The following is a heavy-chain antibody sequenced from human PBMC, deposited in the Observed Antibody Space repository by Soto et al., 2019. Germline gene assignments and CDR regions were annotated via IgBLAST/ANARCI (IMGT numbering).Heavy chain of an antibody. V-gene: IGHV1-18*01. CDR2: ISAYNGNT. CDR3: ARGPDYGDYVSYFDY. D-gene: IGHD4-17*01. J-gene: IGHJ4*02. Sequence: ASVKVSCKASGYTFTSYGISWVRQAPGQGLEWMGWISAYNGNTNYAQKLQGRVTMTTDTSTSTAYMELRSLRSDDTAVYYCARGPDYGDYVSYFDYWGQGTLVTVSS. CDR1: GYTFTSYG.